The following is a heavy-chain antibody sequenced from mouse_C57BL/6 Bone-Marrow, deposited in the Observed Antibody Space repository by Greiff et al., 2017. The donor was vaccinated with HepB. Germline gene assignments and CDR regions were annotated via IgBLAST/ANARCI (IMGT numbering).Heavy chain of an antibody. D-gene: IGHD2-5*01. CDR3: AARVTYAMDY. V-gene: IGHV5-17*01. J-gene: IGHJ4*01. Sequence: EVQRVESGGGLVKPGGSLKLSCAASGFTFSDYGMHWVRQAPEKGLEWVAYISSGSSTIYYADTVKGRFTIARDNAKNTLFLQVTSLRSEDTAIYYCAARVTYAMDYWGQGTSVTVSS. CDR2: ISSGSSTI. CDR1: GFTFSDYG.